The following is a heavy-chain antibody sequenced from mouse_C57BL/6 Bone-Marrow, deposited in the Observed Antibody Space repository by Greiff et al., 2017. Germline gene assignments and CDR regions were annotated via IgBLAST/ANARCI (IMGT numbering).Heavy chain of an antibody. CDR3: ARQGYGSPYYYAMDY. J-gene: IGHJ4*01. CDR2: ILPSIGRT. D-gene: IGHD1-1*01. CDR1: DSEVFPIAY. Sequence: QVQLKESGSELRSPGSSVKLSCKDFDSEVFPIAYMSWVRQKPGHGFEWIGGILPSIGRTIYGEKFADNATLDADTLSNTAYLELNSLTSEDSAIYYCARQGYGSPYYYAMDYWGQGTSVTVSS. V-gene: IGHV15-2*01.